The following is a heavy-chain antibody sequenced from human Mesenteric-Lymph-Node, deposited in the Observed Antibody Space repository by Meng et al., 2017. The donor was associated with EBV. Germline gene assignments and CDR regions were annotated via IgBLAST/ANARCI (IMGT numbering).Heavy chain of an antibody. V-gene: IGHV4-4*02. Sequence: QVQLQESGPGLVKPSGXLSPTCAVPGASVTSSNWWSWVRQSPGKGLEWIGEIHQSGTTSYNPSLKSRVTVSLDKSTNQFSLKMTSVTAADTAVYYCARDELLWIGASIPLRWFDPWGQGTLVTVSS. CDR2: IHQSGTT. D-gene: IGHD3-10*01. J-gene: IGHJ5*02. CDR1: GASVTSSNW. CDR3: ARDELLWIGASIPLRWFDP.